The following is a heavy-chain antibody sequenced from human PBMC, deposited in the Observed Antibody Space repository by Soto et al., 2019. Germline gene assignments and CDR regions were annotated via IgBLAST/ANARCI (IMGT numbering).Heavy chain of an antibody. J-gene: IGHJ5*02. D-gene: IGHD2-15*01. CDR2: IYPGDSDT. CDR1: GYSFTSYW. Sequence: ESLKISCKGSGYSFTSYWIGWVRQMPGKGLEWMGIIYPGDSDTRYSPSFQGQVTISADKSISTAYLQWSSLKASDTAMYYCARSRDIVVSGGWFDPWGQGTLVTVSS. CDR3: ARSRDIVVSGGWFDP. V-gene: IGHV5-51*01.